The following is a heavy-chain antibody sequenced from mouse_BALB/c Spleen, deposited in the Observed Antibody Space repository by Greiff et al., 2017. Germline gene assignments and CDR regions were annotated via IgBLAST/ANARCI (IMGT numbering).Heavy chain of an antibody. Sequence: EVKLVESGGGLVQPGGSLKLSCAASGFTFSSFGMHWVRQAPEKGLEWVAYISSGSSTIYYADTVKGRFTISRDNPKNTLFLQMTSLRSEDTAMYYCARGSTMITYYYAMDYWGQGTSVTVSS. J-gene: IGHJ4*01. V-gene: IGHV5-17*02. CDR2: ISSGSSTI. CDR1: GFTFSSFG. CDR3: ARGSTMITYYYAMDY. D-gene: IGHD2-4*01.